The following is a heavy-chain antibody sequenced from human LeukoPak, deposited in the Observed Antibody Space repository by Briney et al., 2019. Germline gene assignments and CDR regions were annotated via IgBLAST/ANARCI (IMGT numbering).Heavy chain of an antibody. CDR1: GFTFSSYG. CDR3: ARGVVVPAKFDY. J-gene: IGHJ4*02. D-gene: IGHD2-2*01. Sequence: GGSLRLSCAASGFTFSSYGMHWVRQAPGKGLEWVAAIWYDGSNKCYADSVKGRFTISRDNSKNTLYLQMNSLRAEDTAVYYCARGVVVPAKFDYWGQGTLVTVSS. CDR2: IWYDGSNK. V-gene: IGHV3-33*01.